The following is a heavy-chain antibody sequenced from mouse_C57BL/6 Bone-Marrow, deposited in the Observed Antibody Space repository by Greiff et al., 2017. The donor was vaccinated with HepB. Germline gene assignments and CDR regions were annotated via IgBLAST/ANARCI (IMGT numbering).Heavy chain of an antibody. CDR2: IYPGSGST. J-gene: IGHJ4*01. CDR3: ARGWWAMDY. D-gene: IGHD1-1*02. Sequence: VQLPQPGAELVKPGASVKMSCKASGYTFTSYWITWVKQRPGQGLAWIGDIYPGSGSTNYNVKFKSKATLTVDTSSSTAYMQLSSLTSEDSAVYYCARGWWAMDYWGQGTSVTVSS. V-gene: IGHV1-55*01. CDR1: GYTFTSYW.